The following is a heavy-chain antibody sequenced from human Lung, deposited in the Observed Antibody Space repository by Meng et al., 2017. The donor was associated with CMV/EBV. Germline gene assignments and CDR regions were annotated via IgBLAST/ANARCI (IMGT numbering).Heavy chain of an antibody. CDR3: ARAGHFFDYGDF. CDR2: IYSNGNT. Sequence: QVQLQQWGTGLLKPSETLSVTCTVSGGYIHNYYWGWIRQPPGKGLEWIGQIYSNGNTNYNPSLGSRVTISVDTSKSQFSLHLRSVTTEDTAVYFCARAGHFFDYGDFWGPGILVTVSS. V-gene: IGHV4-59*01. J-gene: IGHJ4*02. D-gene: IGHD3-16*01. CDR1: GGYIHNYY.